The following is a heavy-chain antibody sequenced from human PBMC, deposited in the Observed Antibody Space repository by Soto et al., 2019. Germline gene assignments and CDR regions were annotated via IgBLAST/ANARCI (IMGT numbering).Heavy chain of an antibody. J-gene: IGHJ6*03. CDR1: GFTFSSYG. Sequence: GGSLRLSCAASGFTFSSYGMHWVRQAPGKGLEWVAVIWYDGSNKYYADSVKGRFTISRDNSKNTLYLQMNSLRAEDTAVYYCARDPPGRYYMDVWGKGTTVTVSS. CDR3: ARDPPGRYYMDV. CDR2: IWYDGSNK. V-gene: IGHV3-33*01.